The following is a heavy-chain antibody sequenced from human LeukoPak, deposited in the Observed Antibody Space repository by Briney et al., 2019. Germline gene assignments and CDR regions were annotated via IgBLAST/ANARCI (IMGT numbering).Heavy chain of an antibody. Sequence: GGSLRLSCAASGFTFSSYWMHWVRQAPGKGLVWVSRINSDGSSTSYADSVKGRFTISRDNAKNTLYLQMNSLRAEDTAVYYCARLRSTNYYDSSMGGAFDTWGQGTMVTVSS. CDR1: GFTFSSYW. CDR3: ARLRSTNYYDSSMGGAFDT. CDR2: INSDGSST. V-gene: IGHV3-74*01. J-gene: IGHJ3*02. D-gene: IGHD3-22*01.